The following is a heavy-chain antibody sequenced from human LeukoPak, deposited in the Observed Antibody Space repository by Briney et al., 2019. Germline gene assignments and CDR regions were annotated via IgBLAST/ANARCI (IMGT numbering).Heavy chain of an antibody. D-gene: IGHD1-1*01. CDR1: GFTFSGSS. Sequence: GGSLRLSCAASGFTFSGSSMYWVRQASGKGLEWVGRIRSKTNSYATVYAALVKGRFTFSRDDSKNTAYLQMNSLKTEDTAVYYCTTLIQWGQGTLVTVSS. V-gene: IGHV3-73*01. CDR2: IRSKTNSYAT. CDR3: TTLIQ. J-gene: IGHJ4*02.